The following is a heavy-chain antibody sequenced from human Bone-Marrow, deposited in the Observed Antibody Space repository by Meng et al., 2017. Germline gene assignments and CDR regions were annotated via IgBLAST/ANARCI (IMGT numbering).Heavy chain of an antibody. V-gene: IGHV1-2*06. J-gene: IGHJ3*02. Sequence: ASVKVSCKASGYTFTGYYMHWVRQAPGQGLEWMGRINPNSGGTNYAQKFQGRVTMTRDTSISTAYMELSRLRSDDTAVYYCARFRYRGIAVAGPLDAFDIWGQGTMVTVSS. CDR3: ARFRYRGIAVAGPLDAFDI. CDR2: INPNSGGT. D-gene: IGHD6-19*01. CDR1: GYTFTGYY.